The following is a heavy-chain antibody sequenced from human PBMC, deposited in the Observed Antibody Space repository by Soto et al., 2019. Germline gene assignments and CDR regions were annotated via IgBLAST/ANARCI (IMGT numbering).Heavy chain of an antibody. V-gene: IGHV3-21*01. CDR2: ISSSSSYI. CDR3: ASWVVVTDAEGPNDAFDI. CDR1: GFTFSSYS. D-gene: IGHD2-2*01. J-gene: IGHJ3*02. Sequence: PGGSLRLSCAASGFTFSSYSMNWVRQAPGKGLEWVSSISSSSSYIYYADSVKGRFTISRDNAKNSLYLQMNSLRAEDTAVYYCASWVVVTDAEGPNDAFDIWGQGTMVTVSS.